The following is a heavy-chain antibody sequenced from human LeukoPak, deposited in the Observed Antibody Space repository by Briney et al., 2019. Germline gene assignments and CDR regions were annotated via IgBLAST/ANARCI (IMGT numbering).Heavy chain of an antibody. CDR2: INPNSGGT. Sequence: ASVKVSCQASGYTFTGYYMHWVRQAPGQGLEWMGWINPNSGGTNYAQKFQGRVTMTRDTSISTAYMELSRLRSDDTAVYYCARQGNYYDSSGYDYWGQGTLVTVSS. CDR3: ARQGNYYDSSGYDY. D-gene: IGHD3-22*01. CDR1: GYTFTGYY. V-gene: IGHV1-2*02. J-gene: IGHJ4*02.